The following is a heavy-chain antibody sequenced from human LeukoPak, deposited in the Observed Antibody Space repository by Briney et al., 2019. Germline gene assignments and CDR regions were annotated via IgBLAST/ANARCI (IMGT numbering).Heavy chain of an antibody. CDR1: GYTFTSYA. CDR2: INAGNGNT. V-gene: IGHV1-3*01. J-gene: IGHJ4*02. D-gene: IGHD5-12*01. Sequence: ASVKVSCKASGYTFTSYAMHWVRQAPGQRLEWMGWINAGNGNTKYSQKFQGRVTITRDTSASTAYMELSSLRSEDTAVYSCARGVATNRYYFDYWGQGTLVTVSA. CDR3: ARGVATNRYYFDY.